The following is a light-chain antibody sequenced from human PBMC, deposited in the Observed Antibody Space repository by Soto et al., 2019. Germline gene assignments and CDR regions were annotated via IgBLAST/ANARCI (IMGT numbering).Light chain of an antibody. J-gene: IGKJ3*01. CDR1: QSVGAY. V-gene: IGKV3-11*01. Sequence: EIVLTQSPATLSLSPGERATLSCRASQSVGAYLAWYQQKPGQAPRLLIYGASNRATGIPARFSGSVSGTAFTLTTSSLEPEDFAIYYCQQSSNWPSFGPGTKIDIK. CDR2: GAS. CDR3: QQSSNWPS.